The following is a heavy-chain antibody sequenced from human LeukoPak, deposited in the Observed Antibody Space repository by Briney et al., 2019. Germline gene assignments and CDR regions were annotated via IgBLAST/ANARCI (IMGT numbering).Heavy chain of an antibody. Sequence: GGSLRLSCAASGFTFSGFGMHWVRQAPGKGPEWVGVITFDGNNKYFADSVRGRFTISRDNSKKTLYLQMNSLTIADTAVYYCARASGSYSNYDYWGQGTLVTVSS. J-gene: IGHJ4*02. V-gene: IGHV3-30*19. CDR1: GFTFSGFG. D-gene: IGHD1-26*01. CDR3: ARASGSYSNYDY. CDR2: ITFDGNNK.